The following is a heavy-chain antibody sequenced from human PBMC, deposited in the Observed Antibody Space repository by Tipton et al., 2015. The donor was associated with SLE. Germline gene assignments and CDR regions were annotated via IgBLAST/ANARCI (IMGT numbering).Heavy chain of an antibody. V-gene: IGHV3-23*01. CDR2: ISASGNTT. CDR1: GFTFRNHA. Sequence: GSLRLSCAASGFTFRNHALGWVRQVPGKGLEWVSVISASGNTTYYADSVKGRFTISRDNSKNTLFLQMNSLRADDTAVYYCAKDRLGVSATGTTFDYWGQGTLVTVSS. CDR3: AKDRLGVSATGTTFDY. J-gene: IGHJ4*02. D-gene: IGHD6-13*01.